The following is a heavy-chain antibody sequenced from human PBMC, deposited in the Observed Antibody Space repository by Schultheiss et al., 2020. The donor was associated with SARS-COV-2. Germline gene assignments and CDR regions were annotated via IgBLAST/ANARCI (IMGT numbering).Heavy chain of an antibody. J-gene: IGHJ3*02. CDR2: INHSGST. D-gene: IGHD3-22*01. V-gene: IGHV4-39*07. CDR1: GGSISSGGYY. Sequence: SETLSLTCTVSGGSISSGGYYWSWIRQPPGKGLEWIGEINHSGSTNDNPSLKSRVTMSVDTSKNQFSLKLTSVTAADTAVYYCARGRLDSSGYYHDAFDIWGQGTMVTVSS. CDR3: ARGRLDSSGYYHDAFDI.